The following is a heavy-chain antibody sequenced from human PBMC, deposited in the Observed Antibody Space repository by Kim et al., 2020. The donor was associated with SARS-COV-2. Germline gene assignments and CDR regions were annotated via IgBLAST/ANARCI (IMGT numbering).Heavy chain of an antibody. Sequence: GGSLRLSCAASGFTFSSYGMHWVRQAPGKGLEWVAVIWYDGSNKYYADSVKGRFTISRDNSKNTLYLQMNSLRAEDTAVYYCAKASGSLDYYYGMDVWGQGTTVTVSS. D-gene: IGHD1-26*01. V-gene: IGHV3-33*06. CDR2: IWYDGSNK. J-gene: IGHJ6*02. CDR3: AKASGSLDYYYGMDV. CDR1: GFTFSSYG.